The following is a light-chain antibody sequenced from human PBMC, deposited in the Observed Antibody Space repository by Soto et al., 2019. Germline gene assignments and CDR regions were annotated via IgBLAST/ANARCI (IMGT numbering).Light chain of an antibody. Sequence: DIQMTQSPSSVSASVGDTVTITCRASQDILSWLAWYQQKPGEAPSLLIYASSNLLSGVPSRFSGSRSGTDFTLTISSLQHEDFATYYCQQANTFPFTFGPGTRLDIK. CDR3: QQANTFPFT. CDR1: QDILSW. CDR2: ASS. V-gene: IGKV1-12*01. J-gene: IGKJ3*01.